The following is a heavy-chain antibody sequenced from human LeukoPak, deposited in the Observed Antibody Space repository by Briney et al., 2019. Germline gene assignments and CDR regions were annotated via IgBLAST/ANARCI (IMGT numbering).Heavy chain of an antibody. CDR2: RFT. V-gene: IGHV3-NL1*01. D-gene: IGHD3-22*01. CDR1: GFTFSTSV. Sequence: PGGSLRLSCEAPGFTFSTSVMHWFRQAPGKGLEWVAGRFTHYVDSVKGRFTISGDNSKKTVYLQMNSLRPEDTAIYYCAREGHSSGHAPAFDIWGQGTMVTVSS. CDR3: AREGHSSGHAPAFDI. J-gene: IGHJ3*02.